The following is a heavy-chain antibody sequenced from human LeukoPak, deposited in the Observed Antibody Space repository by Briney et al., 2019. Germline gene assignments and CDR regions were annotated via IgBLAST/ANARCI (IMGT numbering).Heavy chain of an antibody. CDR1: GFTFSSYW. CDR2: INHNGNVN. V-gene: IGHV3-7*01. J-gene: IGHJ4*02. D-gene: IGHD3-22*01. CDR3: AVGPYDSSGYYTI. Sequence: GGSLRLSCAASGFTFSSYWMNWARQAPGKGLEWVASINHNGNVNYYVDSVKGRFTISRDNAKNTLYLQMNSLRAEDTAVYYCAVGPYDSSGYYTIWGQGTLVTVSS.